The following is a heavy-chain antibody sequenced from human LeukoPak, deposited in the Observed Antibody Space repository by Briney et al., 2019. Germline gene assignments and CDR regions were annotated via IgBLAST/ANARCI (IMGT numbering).Heavy chain of an antibody. Sequence: GASVKVSCKASGYTFTGYYMHWVRQAPGQGLEWMGWINSNSGGTNYAQKFQGRVTMTRDTSISTAYMELSRLRSDDTAVYYCARGTWRTTVSTNWFDPWGQGTLVTVSS. CDR3: ARGTWRTTVSTNWFDP. J-gene: IGHJ5*02. V-gene: IGHV1-2*02. D-gene: IGHD4-17*01. CDR1: GYTFTGYY. CDR2: INSNSGGT.